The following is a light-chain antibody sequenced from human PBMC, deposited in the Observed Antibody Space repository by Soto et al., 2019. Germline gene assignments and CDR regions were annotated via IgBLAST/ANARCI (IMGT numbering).Light chain of an antibody. V-gene: IGKV3-15*01. Sequence: GMKQSPCTLSVSKGERAILSCRASQSLTTNLAWYQQKPGQAPRLLIHDASTRATGIPARFSGSGSGTEFTLTISSLQPEDVATYYCQMYNSVPITFGQGTRLEI. CDR2: DAS. J-gene: IGKJ5*01. CDR1: QSLTTN. CDR3: QMYNSVPIT.